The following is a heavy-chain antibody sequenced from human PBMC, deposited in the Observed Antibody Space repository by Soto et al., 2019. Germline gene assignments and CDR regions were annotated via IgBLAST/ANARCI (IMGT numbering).Heavy chain of an antibody. CDR2: ISGSGVGT. J-gene: IGHJ4*02. D-gene: IGHD3-22*01. CDR1: GFIFRNYA. V-gene: IGHV3-23*04. CDR3: AKDVDTVGLSDGSGYFDL. Sequence: EEQVVESGGGLVQPGGSLRLSCAASGFIFRNYAMSWVRQAPGKGLEWVSSISGSGVGTYYADSVQGRFTISRDNSTNTLFLQLSSLRAEDTALYYCAKDVDTVGLSDGSGYFDLWGQGALVTVSS.